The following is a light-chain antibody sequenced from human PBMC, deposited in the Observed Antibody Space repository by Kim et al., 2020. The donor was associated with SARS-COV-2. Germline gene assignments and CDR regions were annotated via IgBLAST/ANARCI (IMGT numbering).Light chain of an antibody. J-gene: IGKJ4*01. CDR2: AAS. CDR3: QQYGSSPLT. V-gene: IGKV3-20*01. CDR1: QSVSSNF. Sequence: SPGERANPTCRARQSVSSNFLAWYQQKPGQAPRLLIYAASSRATGIPHRFSGSGSGTDFTLTISRLEPEDFAVYCCQQYGSSPLTFGGGTKVDIK.